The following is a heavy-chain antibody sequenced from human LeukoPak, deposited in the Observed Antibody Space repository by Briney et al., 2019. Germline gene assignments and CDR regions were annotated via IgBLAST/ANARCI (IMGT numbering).Heavy chain of an antibody. CDR2: IYYSGST. V-gene: IGHV4-39*01. CDR3: VGGVGYYYDSSGYYPFDY. D-gene: IGHD3-22*01. Sequence: PSETLSLTCTVSGGSISSSSYYWGWLRQPPEKGLEWVGSIYYSGSTYYNPSLKSRVTISVDTSKNQFSLQLSSVTAADTAVYYCVGGVGYYYDSSGYYPFDYWGQGTLVTVSS. CDR1: GGSISSSSYY. J-gene: IGHJ4*02.